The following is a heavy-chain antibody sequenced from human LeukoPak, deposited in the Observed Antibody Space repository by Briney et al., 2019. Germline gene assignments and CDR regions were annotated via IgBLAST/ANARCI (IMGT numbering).Heavy chain of an antibody. CDR1: GFTFSSYA. Sequence: GGSLRLSCAASGFTFSSYAMSWVRQAPEKGLEWVSAISGSGGSTYYADSVKGRFTISRDNSKNTLYLQMNSLRAEDTAVYYCAKATAYYYDSSGYPGYYFDYWGQGTLVTVSS. CDR3: AKATAYYYDSSGYPGYYFDY. V-gene: IGHV3-23*01. CDR2: ISGSGGST. D-gene: IGHD3-22*01. J-gene: IGHJ4*02.